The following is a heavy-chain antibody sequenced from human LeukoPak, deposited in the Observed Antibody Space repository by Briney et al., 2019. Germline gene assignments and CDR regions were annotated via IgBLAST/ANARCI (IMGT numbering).Heavy chain of an antibody. CDR2: INSDGTSA. Sequence: GGSLRLSCAASGFTFSSYWMHWVRQAPGKGLVWVSHINSDGTSATYADSVKGRLTISRDNAKNTLFLQMNSLRAEDTAVYYCARDTPGLGIDNWGQGTLVTVSS. CDR1: GFTFSSYW. CDR3: ARDTPGLGIDN. V-gene: IGHV3-74*01. D-gene: IGHD7-27*01. J-gene: IGHJ4*02.